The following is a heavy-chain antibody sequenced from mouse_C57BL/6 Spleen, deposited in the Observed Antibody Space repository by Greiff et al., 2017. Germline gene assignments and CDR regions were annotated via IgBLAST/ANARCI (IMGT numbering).Heavy chain of an antibody. D-gene: IGHD1-1*01. V-gene: IGHV1-53*01. J-gene: IGHJ1*03. Sequence: VQLQQPGTELVKPGASVKLSCKASGYTFTSYWMHWVKQRPGQGLEWIGNINSSNGGTNYNEKFKSKATLTVDKSSSTAYMQLSSLTSDDSAVYYCAFPSYYGSSYGYFDVWGTGTTVTVSS. CDR2: INSSNGGT. CDR1: GYTFTSYW. CDR3: AFPSYYGSSYGYFDV.